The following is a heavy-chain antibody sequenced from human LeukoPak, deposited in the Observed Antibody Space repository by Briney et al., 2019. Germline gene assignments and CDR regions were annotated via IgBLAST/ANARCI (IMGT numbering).Heavy chain of an antibody. Sequence: GGSLRLSCAASGFTFSDYYMSWIRQAQGKGLEWVSYISSSGSTIYYADSVKGRFTISRDNAKNSLYLQMNSLRAEDTAVYYCARIGAYCSSTSCRDGPWGQGTLVTVSS. J-gene: IGHJ5*02. CDR2: ISSSGSTI. CDR3: ARIGAYCSSTSCRDGP. CDR1: GFTFSDYY. D-gene: IGHD2-2*01. V-gene: IGHV3-11*01.